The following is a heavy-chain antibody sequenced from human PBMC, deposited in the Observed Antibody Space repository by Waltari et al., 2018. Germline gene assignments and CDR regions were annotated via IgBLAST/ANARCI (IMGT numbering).Heavy chain of an antibody. Sequence: QVQMVQSGAEVKKPGASVKVSCKASGYSFTAYYLHWVRQAPGQGLEWMGRINPNSGATTYAQMFQGRVTMTRDTSISTAYMEVTGLRSDDTAVYYCARVLSTAQLGIFAYWGQGTVVTVSS. J-gene: IGHJ4*02. D-gene: IGHD7-27*01. V-gene: IGHV1-2*06. CDR1: GYSFTAYY. CDR3: ARVLSTAQLGIFAY. CDR2: INPNSGAT.